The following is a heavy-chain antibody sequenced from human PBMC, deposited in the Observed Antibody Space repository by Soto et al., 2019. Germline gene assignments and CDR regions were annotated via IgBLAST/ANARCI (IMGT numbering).Heavy chain of an antibody. CDR1: GGSVSSGSYY. D-gene: IGHD4-17*01. Sequence: QVQLQESGPGLVKPSETLSLTCTVSGGSVSSGSYYWSWIRQPPGKGLEWIGYIYYSGSTNYNPSLKSRAPISVDTSKNQFSLKLSSVTAADTAVYYCARDGVTTNHYYYYGMDVWGHGTTVTVSS. V-gene: IGHV4-61*01. J-gene: IGHJ6*02. CDR2: IYYSGST. CDR3: ARDGVTTNHYYYYGMDV.